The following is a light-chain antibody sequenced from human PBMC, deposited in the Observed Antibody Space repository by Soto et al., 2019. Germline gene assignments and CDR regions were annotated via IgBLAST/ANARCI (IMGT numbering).Light chain of an antibody. CDR2: EVS. Sequence: QSALTQPPSASGSPGQSVTISCTGTSSEVGGYNYVSWYQQHPGKAPKLMMSEVSKRPSGVPDRFSGSKSGNTASLTVSGLQAEDEADYYCSSFAGNNHVVFGGGTKLTVL. V-gene: IGLV2-8*01. J-gene: IGLJ2*01. CDR1: SSEVGGYNY. CDR3: SSFAGNNHVV.